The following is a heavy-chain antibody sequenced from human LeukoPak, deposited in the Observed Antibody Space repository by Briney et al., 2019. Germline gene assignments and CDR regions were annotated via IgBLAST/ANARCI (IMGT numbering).Heavy chain of an antibody. D-gene: IGHD3-22*01. Sequence: NPGGSLRLSCAASGFTFSAYSMNWVRQAPGKGLEWVSSISSSSSYIYYADSVKGRFTIYRDNAKNSLYLQMNSLRAEDTAVYYCARVYAHYDTSGMGYWGQGTLVTVSS. CDR3: ARVYAHYDTSGMGY. CDR1: GFTFSAYS. CDR2: ISSSSSYI. J-gene: IGHJ4*02. V-gene: IGHV3-21*01.